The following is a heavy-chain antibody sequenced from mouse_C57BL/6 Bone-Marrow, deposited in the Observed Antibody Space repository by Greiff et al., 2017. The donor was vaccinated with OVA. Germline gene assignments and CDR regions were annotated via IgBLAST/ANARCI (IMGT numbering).Heavy chain of an antibody. J-gene: IGHJ3*01. CDR3: VSYGYGSSSAWFAY. CDR1: GYTFTSYW. V-gene: IGHV1-55*01. CDR2: IYPGSGST. D-gene: IGHD1-1*01. Sequence: QVQLKQPGAELVKPGASVKMSCKASGYTFTSYWITWVKQRPGQGLEWIGDIYPGSGSTNYNEKFKSKATLTVDTSSSTAYMQLSSLTSEDSAVYYCVSYGYGSSSAWFAYWGQGTLVTVSA.